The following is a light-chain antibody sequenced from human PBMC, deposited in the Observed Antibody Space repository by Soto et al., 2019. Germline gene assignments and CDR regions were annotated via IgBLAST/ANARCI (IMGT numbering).Light chain of an antibody. CDR3: LYYYGWPRT. Sequence: VVMTQSPASLSVSPGERVTLSCTASQTVDGDVAWYQQKPGQAPRLLISGASTRAAGIPDRFSGSGSGTEFTLTITSLQSDDFADYYCLYYYGWPRTFGRGTRVENK. CDR1: QTVDGD. V-gene: IGKV3-15*01. J-gene: IGKJ1*01. CDR2: GAS.